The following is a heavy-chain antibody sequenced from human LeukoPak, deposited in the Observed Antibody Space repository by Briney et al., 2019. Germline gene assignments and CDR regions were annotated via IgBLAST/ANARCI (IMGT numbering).Heavy chain of an antibody. CDR2: IYNNGRA. V-gene: IGHV4-39*01. Sequence: SETLSLTCSVSGGTISTSSFYWAWIRQPPGKGLEWIGSIYNNGRAYYNPSLQSRVTISVDTSKNQFSLKLSSVTAADTAVFYCARLVWAGNGSGLCDYWGQGTLVIVSS. D-gene: IGHD6-19*01. CDR1: GGTISTSSFY. J-gene: IGHJ4*02. CDR3: ARLVWAGNGSGLCDY.